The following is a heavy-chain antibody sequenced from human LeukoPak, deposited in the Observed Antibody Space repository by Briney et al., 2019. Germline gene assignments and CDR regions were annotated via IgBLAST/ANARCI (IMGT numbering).Heavy chain of an antibody. V-gene: IGHV3-7*01. CDR3: ARDSVLQYSINFDY. Sequence: AGGSLRLSCVASGLTVSNHWMSWVRQAPGKGLEWVANIREERGQEYYVDSVKGRFTISRDNSKNTLYLQMNSLRAEDTAVYYCARDSVLQYSINFDYWGQGTLVTVSS. CDR2: IREERGQE. J-gene: IGHJ4*02. CDR1: GLTVSNHW. D-gene: IGHD6-6*01.